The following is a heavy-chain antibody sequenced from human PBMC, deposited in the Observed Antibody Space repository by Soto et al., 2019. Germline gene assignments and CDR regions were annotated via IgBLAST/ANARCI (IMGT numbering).Heavy chain of an antibody. CDR1: GFMFTNHG. Sequence: QVQLVESGGGVVQPGRSLRLSCAASGFMFTNHGMHWVRQAPGKGLEWVAVIWSDGNKRYYADSVKGRFTVSRDTSNNTLCQQLNNLRAEDTAIYYCVGGDNWRDEASDYWGQGTLVTVSS. D-gene: IGHD1-1*01. V-gene: IGHV3-33*01. CDR2: IWSDGNKR. CDR3: VGGDNWRDEASDY. J-gene: IGHJ4*02.